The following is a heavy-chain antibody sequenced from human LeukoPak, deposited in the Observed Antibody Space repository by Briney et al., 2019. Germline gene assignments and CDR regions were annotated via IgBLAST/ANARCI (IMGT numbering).Heavy chain of an antibody. CDR1: GFTFSDYY. CDR2: IRSTAHGGTT. CDR3: SEGLDY. J-gene: IGHJ4*02. V-gene: IGHV3-15*01. Sequence: GGSLRLSCAASGFTFSDYYMSWIRQAPGKGLEWVGRIRSTAHGGTTDYAAPVKGRFTISRDDSKDTLYLHMNSLKTEDTAVYFCSEGLDYWGQGTLVTVSS.